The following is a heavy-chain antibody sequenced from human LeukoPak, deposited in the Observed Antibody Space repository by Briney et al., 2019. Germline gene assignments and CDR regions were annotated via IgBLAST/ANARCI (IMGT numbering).Heavy chain of an antibody. Sequence: GGSLRLSCAASGFTVSSYSMNWVRQAPGKGLERVSYISGSGTTIYYADSVKGRFTISRDNAKNSLYLQMNSLRDEDTAVYSCARGVNIATSGAHFDYWGQGTLVTVSS. V-gene: IGHV3-48*02. D-gene: IGHD6-13*01. CDR2: ISGSGTTI. CDR1: GFTVSSYS. J-gene: IGHJ4*02. CDR3: ARGVNIATSGAHFDY.